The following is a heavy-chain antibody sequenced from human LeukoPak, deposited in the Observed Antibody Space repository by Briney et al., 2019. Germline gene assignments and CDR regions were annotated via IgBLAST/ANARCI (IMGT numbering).Heavy chain of an antibody. CDR2: IKSKTDGGTT. V-gene: IGHV3-15*01. Sequence: GGSLRLSCAASGFTFSNAWMSWVRQAPGKGLEWVGRIKSKTDGGTTDYAAPVKGRFTISRDDSKNTLYLQMNSLKTEDTAVYYCTTDDEAVAGSPSGSYYFDYWGQGTLVTVSS. CDR1: GFTFSNAW. J-gene: IGHJ4*02. CDR3: TTDDEAVAGSPSGSYYFDY. D-gene: IGHD6-19*01.